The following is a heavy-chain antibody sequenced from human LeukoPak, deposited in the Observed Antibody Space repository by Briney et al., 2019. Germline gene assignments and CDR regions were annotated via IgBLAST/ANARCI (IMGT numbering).Heavy chain of an antibody. D-gene: IGHD3-9*01. V-gene: IGHV1-8*01. Sequence: ASVKVSCKASGYTFTSYDINWVRQATGQGLEWMGWMNPNSGNTGYAQKFQGRVTMTRNTSISTAYMELSSLRSEDTAVYSCASGKLRYFDWLPYDAFDIWGQGTMVTVSS. CDR2: MNPNSGNT. J-gene: IGHJ3*02. CDR1: GYTFTSYD. CDR3: ASGKLRYFDWLPYDAFDI.